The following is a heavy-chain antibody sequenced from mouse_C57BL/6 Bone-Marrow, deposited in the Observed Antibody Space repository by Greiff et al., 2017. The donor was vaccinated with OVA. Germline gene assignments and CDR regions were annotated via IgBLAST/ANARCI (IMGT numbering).Heavy chain of an antibody. J-gene: IGHJ2*01. CDR1: GYTFTDYE. D-gene: IGHD2-5*01. CDR3: SSNYYYFDY. V-gene: IGHV1-15*01. CDR2: IDPETGGT. Sequence: QVQLKESGAELVRPGASVTLSCKASGYTFTDYEMHWVKQTPVHGLEWIGAIDPETGGTAYNQKFKGKAILTADKSSSTAYMELRSLTSEDSAVYYCSSNYYYFDYWGQGTTLTVSS.